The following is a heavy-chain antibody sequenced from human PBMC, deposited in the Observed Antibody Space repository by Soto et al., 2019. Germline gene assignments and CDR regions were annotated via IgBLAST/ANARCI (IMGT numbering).Heavy chain of an antibody. CDR1: GFTSSSYA. CDR2: ISYEGSNK. J-gene: IGHJ4*02. CDR3: ASEWKHDGLDY. D-gene: IGHD5-18*01. Sequence: GGSLRLSCAASGFTSSSYAMHWVRQARGKGLEWVAVISYEGSNKYYADSVKGRFIISRDNSKSTLYLQMNSLITEDTAVYYCASEWKHDGLDYWGQGTLVTVSS. V-gene: IGHV3-30-3*01.